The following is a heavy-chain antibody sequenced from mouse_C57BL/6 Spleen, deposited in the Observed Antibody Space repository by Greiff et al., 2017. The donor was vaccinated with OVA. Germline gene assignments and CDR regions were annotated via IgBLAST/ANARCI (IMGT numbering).Heavy chain of an antibody. CDR3: ARNDYCSDYDD. Sequence: QVQLKQPGAELVKPGASVKLSCKASGYTFTSYWMHWVKQRPGQGLEWIGMIHPNSGSTNYNKKFKSKATLTVDKSSSTAYMQLSSLTSEDSAVYYCARNDYCSDYDDWGKGTTLTVSS. CDR1: GYTFTSYW. D-gene: IGHD2-13*01. V-gene: IGHV1-64*01. CDR2: IHPNSGST. J-gene: IGHJ2*01.